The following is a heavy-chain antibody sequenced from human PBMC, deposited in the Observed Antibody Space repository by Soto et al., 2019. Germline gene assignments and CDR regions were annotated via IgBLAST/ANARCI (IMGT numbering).Heavy chain of an antibody. J-gene: IGHJ4*02. Sequence: HPGGSLGLSCAASGFRFSSHGMSWVRQAPGKGLEWISSISDSSGTRYYADSVKGRFTISRDNAKNTLYLQMNSLRAEDTAVYYCAKEGEHSSGWANFDYWGQGTLVTVSS. CDR2: ISDSSGTR. CDR3: AKEGEHSSGWANFDY. CDR1: GFRFSSHG. D-gene: IGHD6-19*01. V-gene: IGHV3-23*01.